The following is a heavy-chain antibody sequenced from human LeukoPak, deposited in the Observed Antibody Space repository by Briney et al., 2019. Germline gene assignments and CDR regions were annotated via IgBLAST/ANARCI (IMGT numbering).Heavy chain of an antibody. D-gene: IGHD3-3*01. J-gene: IGHJ4*02. V-gene: IGHV3-21*04. CDR1: GFTFSSYS. Sequence: PGGSLRLSCAASGFTFSSYSMNWVRQAPGKGLEWVSSISSSSSYIYYADSVKGRFTISRDNSKNTLYLQMNSLRAEDTAVYYCAKEGKYYDFWSGYYPPNHFDYWGQGTLVTVSS. CDR3: AKEGKYYDFWSGYYPPNHFDY. CDR2: ISSSSSYI.